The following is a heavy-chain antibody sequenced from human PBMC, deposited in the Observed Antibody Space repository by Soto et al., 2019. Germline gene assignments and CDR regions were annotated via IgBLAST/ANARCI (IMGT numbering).Heavy chain of an antibody. V-gene: IGHV4-30-4*01. D-gene: IGHD1-26*01. CDR2: VYYSGTT. CDR3: VTVNLVGAAYYFDY. CDR1: GGSIRNGDYY. J-gene: IGHJ4*02. Sequence: PSETLSLTCTVSGGSIRNGDYYWGWIRQPPGKGLEWIGYVYYSGTTYSHPSLNSRVSISVDTSENQFSPRLTSVTAADTAVYYCVTVNLVGAAYYFDYWGPGTLVTVS.